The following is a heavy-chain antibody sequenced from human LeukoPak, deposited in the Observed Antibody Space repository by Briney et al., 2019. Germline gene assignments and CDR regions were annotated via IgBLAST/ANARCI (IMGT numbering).Heavy chain of an antibody. V-gene: IGHV3-48*01. J-gene: IGHJ6*02. CDR1: GFTFSTYD. Sequence: AGGSLRLSCAASGFTFSTYDMNWVRQAPGKGLEWASYISSSSRTISYADSVKGRFTISRDNAKNSLYLQMNSLRAEDTAVYYCARLRYYAMDVWGQGTTVTASS. CDR2: ISSSSRTI. CDR3: ARLRYYAMDV.